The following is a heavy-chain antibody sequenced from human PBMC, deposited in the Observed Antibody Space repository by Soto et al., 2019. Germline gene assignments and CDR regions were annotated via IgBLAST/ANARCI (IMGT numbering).Heavy chain of an antibody. J-gene: IGHJ3*02. CDR2: IVPIFGIP. CDR3: ASPTKGPYSTTAFGI. D-gene: IGHD1-1*01. V-gene: IGHV1-69*17. CDR1: GGSFSGSA. Sequence: QVQLVQSGAEVKKPGSSVKVSCKASGGSFSGSAINWVRQAPGQGLEWMGRIVPIFGIPTYAQKFQARVNSSADKSTRTSYLEVQSLRSEDTAVYYCASPTKGPYSTTAFGIWGQGTLVTVSS.